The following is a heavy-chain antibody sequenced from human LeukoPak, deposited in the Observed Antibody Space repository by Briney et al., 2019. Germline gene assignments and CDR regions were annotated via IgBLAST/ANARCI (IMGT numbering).Heavy chain of an antibody. D-gene: IGHD1-26*01. CDR3: ARVGILPI. J-gene: IGHJ4*02. V-gene: IGHV4-34*01. Sequence: SETLSLTCGVYGGSFSGYYWNWIRQPPGKGLEWIGEINHSGSTNYNPSLKSRVTISVDTSKNQFSLKLSSVTAADTAVYYCARVGILPIWGQGTLVTVSS. CDR1: GGSFSGYY. CDR2: INHSGST.